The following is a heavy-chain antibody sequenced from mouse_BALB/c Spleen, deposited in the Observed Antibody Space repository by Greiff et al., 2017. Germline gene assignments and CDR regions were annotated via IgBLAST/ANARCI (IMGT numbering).Heavy chain of an antibody. V-gene: IGHV5-17*02. Sequence: EVMLVESGGGLVQPGGSRKLSCAASGFTFSSFGMHWVRQAPEKGLEWVAYISSGSSTIYYADTVKGRFTISRDNPKNTLYLQMSSLKSEDTAMYYCTREGNYYGYFDYWGQGTTLTVSS. CDR3: TREGNYYGYFDY. CDR1: GFTFSSFG. D-gene: IGHD1-1*01. J-gene: IGHJ2*01. CDR2: ISSGSSTI.